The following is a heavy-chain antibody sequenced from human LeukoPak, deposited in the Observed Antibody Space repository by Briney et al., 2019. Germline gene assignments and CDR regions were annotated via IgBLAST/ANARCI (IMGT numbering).Heavy chain of an antibody. J-gene: IGHJ4*02. Sequence: SQTLSLTCTVSGGSISSGDYYWSWIRQPPGKGLEWIGYIYYSGSTNYNPSLKSRVTISVDTSRNQFSLNLNSVSAADTAVYYCARSYFGSGTFNGFDYWGQGTLVTVSS. CDR1: GGSISSGDYY. D-gene: IGHD3-10*01. V-gene: IGHV4-61*08. CDR2: IYYSGST. CDR3: ARSYFGSGTFNGFDY.